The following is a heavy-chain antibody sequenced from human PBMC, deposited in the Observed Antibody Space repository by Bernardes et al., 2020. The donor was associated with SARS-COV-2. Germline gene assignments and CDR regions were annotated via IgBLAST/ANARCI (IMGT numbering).Heavy chain of an antibody. CDR1: GFTFRNYA. CDR3: AKARGGNIFLSDY. J-gene: IGHJ4*02. V-gene: IGHV3-23*01. CDR2: ISVSTSST. Sequence: GSSLRISCAASGFTFRNYAMSWVRQAPGKGLEWVSSISVSTSSTYYAGSVRGRFTISSDISRNTLYLQMNSLRAEDTAVYYCAKARGGNIFLSDYWGQGTLVTVSS. D-gene: IGHD3-9*01.